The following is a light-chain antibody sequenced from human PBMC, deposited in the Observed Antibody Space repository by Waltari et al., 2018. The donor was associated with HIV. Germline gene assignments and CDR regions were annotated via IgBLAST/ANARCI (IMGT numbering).Light chain of an antibody. CDR1: QSVNANF. J-gene: IGKJ2*01. CDR2: GAS. Sequence: ELVLTQSPGTLSLSPGERATISCRASQSVNANFFAWYQQRPGQAPRLLIDGASTRARGIPDRFSGSGSGTDFTLTISRLEPEDFAVYYCHQYGNSPSTFGQGTTLDIK. V-gene: IGKV3-20*01. CDR3: HQYGNSPST.